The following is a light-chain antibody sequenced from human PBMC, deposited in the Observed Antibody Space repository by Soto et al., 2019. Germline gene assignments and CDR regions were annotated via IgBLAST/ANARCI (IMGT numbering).Light chain of an antibody. Sequence: EIVVTQSPATLSVSPGERATLSCRASQSVSSNLGWYQQKPGQAPRLLIYGASTRATGFPSRFSGSGSGTELTLTISSLQSEDFAVYYRQQYNNWFTFGGGTKVDIK. CDR3: QQYNNWFT. CDR1: QSVSSN. V-gene: IGKV3-15*01. CDR2: GAS. J-gene: IGKJ4*01.